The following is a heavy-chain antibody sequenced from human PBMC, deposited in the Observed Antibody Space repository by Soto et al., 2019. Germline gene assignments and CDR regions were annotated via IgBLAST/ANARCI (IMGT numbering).Heavy chain of an antibody. Sequence: TLSLTCAAYGGSFSGSYSSWIRQPPGKGLEGIWEINHSGSTNYNPSLKSRVTISIYTSKHPFSLTLTSVTAAAPAVYYCARGGYSSSWYDWFDAWGQGTPVTVSS. V-gene: IGHV4-34*01. CDR3: ARGGYSSSWYDWFDA. J-gene: IGHJ5*02. CDR1: GGSFSGSY. CDR2: INHSGST. D-gene: IGHD6-13*01.